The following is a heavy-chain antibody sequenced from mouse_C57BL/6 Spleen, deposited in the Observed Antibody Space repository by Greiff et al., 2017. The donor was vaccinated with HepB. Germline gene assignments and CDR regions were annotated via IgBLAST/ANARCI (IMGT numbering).Heavy chain of an antibody. V-gene: IGHV2-5*01. CDR1: GFSLTSYG. D-gene: IGHD2-3*01. CDR2: IWRGGST. CDR3: AKPLGLLYYYAMDY. J-gene: IGHJ4*01. Sequence: VQRVESGPGLVQPSQSLSITCTVSGFSLTSYGVHWVRQSPGKGLEWLGVIWRGGSTDYNAAFMSRLSITKDNSKSQVFFKMNSLQADDTAIYYCAKPLGLLYYYAMDYWGQGTSVTVSS.